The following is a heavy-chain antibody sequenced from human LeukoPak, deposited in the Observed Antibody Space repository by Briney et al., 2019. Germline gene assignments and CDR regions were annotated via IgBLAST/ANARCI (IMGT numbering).Heavy chain of an antibody. CDR3: ATSLGESTFET. CDR1: GFKFRNYG. D-gene: IGHD3-3*02. J-gene: IGHJ5*02. V-gene: IGHV3-33*01. CDR2: IWYDGSNK. Sequence: GRSLRLSCAASGFKFRNYGMYWVRQAPGKGLEWVAVIWYDGSNKYYADSVKGRFTISRDNSKNTLYVQMNSLRVEDTAVYYCATSLGESTFETWGQGTLVTVSS.